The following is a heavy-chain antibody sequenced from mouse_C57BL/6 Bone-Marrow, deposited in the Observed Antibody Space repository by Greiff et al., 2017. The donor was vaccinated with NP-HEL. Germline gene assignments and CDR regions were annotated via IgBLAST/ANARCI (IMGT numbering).Heavy chain of an antibody. Sequence: QVQLQQSGAELVRPGTSVKMSCKASGYTFTNYWLGWAKQRPGHGLEWIGDIYPGGGYTNYHEKFKGQATLTADKSSSTAYMQFNSLTSEYSAIYYCARGSGSSPWFAYWGQGTLVTVSA. CDR1: GYTFTNYW. CDR3: ARGSGSSPWFAY. D-gene: IGHD1-1*01. J-gene: IGHJ3*01. V-gene: IGHV1-63*01. CDR2: IYPGGGYT.